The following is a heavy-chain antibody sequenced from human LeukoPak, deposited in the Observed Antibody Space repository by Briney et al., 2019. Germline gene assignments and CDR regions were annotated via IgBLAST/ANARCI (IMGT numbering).Heavy chain of an antibody. Sequence: GGSLRLSCAASGFTFSSYWMSWVRQAPGKGLEWVANIKQDGSEKYYVDSVKGRFTISRDNAKNSLYLQMNSLRAEDTAVYYCARVEGFRWSYYMDVWGKGTTVTVSS. V-gene: IGHV3-7*01. CDR3: ARVEGFRWSYYMDV. CDR1: GFTFSSYW. D-gene: IGHD2-15*01. J-gene: IGHJ6*03. CDR2: IKQDGSEK.